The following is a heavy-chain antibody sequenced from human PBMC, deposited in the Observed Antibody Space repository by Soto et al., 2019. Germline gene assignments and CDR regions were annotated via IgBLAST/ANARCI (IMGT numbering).Heavy chain of an antibody. J-gene: IGHJ6*02. Sequence: GESLKISCKGSGYSFTNYWIAWVRQMPGKGLEWMGIIYPGDSDTRYSPSFQGQVTISADKSISTAYLQWSSLKASDTAIYYCARQKHRRSSSHFYYGMDVWGQGTTVTVSS. CDR2: IYPGDSDT. D-gene: IGHD4-17*01. CDR3: ARQKHRRSSSHFYYGMDV. V-gene: IGHV5-51*01. CDR1: GYSFTNYW.